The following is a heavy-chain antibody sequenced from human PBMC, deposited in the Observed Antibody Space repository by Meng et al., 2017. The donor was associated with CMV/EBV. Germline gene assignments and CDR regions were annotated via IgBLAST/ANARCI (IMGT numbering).Heavy chain of an antibody. CDR1: GFTVSSNH. D-gene: IGHD2-2*01. V-gene: IGHV3-53*01. J-gene: IGHJ3*02. CDR2: IYSGGST. CDR3: ARVTPCSSTSCEAFDI. Sequence: GESLKISCAASGFTVSSNHMSWVRQAPGKGLEWVSVIYSGGSTYYADSVKGRFTISRDNSKNTLYLQMNSLRAEDTAVYYCARVTPCSSTSCEAFDIWGQGTMVTVSS.